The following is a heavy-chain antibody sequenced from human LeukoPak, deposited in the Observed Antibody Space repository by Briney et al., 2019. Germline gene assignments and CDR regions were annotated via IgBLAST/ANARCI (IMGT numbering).Heavy chain of an antibody. J-gene: IGHJ5*02. V-gene: IGHV4-61*02. CDR1: GDSVTYADYY. Sequence: TPSETLSLTCSVSGDSVTYADYYWSWIRQPAGKGLEWIGRISTSGGTNYNPSLKSRVTISLDKSRNQFSLRLTSVTAADTAVYYCAKGSGPPWFDPWGQGTLVIVSS. D-gene: IGHD2-8*02. CDR3: AKGSGPPWFDP. CDR2: ISTSGGT.